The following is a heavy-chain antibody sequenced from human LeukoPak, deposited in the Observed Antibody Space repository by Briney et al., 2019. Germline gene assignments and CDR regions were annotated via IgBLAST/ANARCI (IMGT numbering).Heavy chain of an antibody. CDR3: ARHERNYYDSSGYYSVDYYYYYMDV. J-gene: IGHJ6*03. V-gene: IGHV1-69*05. Sequence: SVKASCKASGGTFSSYAISWVRQAPGQGLEWMGGIIPIFGTANYAQKFQGRATITTDESTSTAYMELSSLRSEDTAVYYCARHERNYYDSSGYYSVDYYYYYMDVWGKGTTVTVSS. CDR2: IIPIFGTA. CDR1: GGTFSSYA. D-gene: IGHD3-22*01.